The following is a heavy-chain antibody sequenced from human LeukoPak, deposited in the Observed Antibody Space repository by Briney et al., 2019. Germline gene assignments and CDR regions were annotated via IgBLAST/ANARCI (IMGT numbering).Heavy chain of an antibody. CDR1: GFTFSSYS. J-gene: IGHJ4*02. V-gene: IGHV3-21*04. CDR3: AKDDAWLRFGE. CDR2: ITRSNYI. D-gene: IGHD3-10*01. Sequence: PGGSLRLSCAASGFTFSSYSMNWVRQAPGKGLEWVSSITRSNYIYYADSVKGRFTISRDNAKNTLYLEVISLTAEDTAVYYCAKDDAWLRFGEWSQGTLVTVSS.